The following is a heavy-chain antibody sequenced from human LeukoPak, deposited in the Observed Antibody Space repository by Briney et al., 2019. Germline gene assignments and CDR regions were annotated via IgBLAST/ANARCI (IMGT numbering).Heavy chain of an antibody. CDR1: GFTFSTCA. Sequence: GGSLRLSCAASGFTFSTCAMSWVRQAPGKGLEWVSTISGGGRGTDYADSVKGQFTISRDYSKNTLYLQMNSLRAEDTAVYYCARDMAAAGTLGFDPWGQGTLVTVSS. CDR2: ISGGGRGT. D-gene: IGHD6-13*01. V-gene: IGHV3-23*01. J-gene: IGHJ5*02. CDR3: ARDMAAAGTLGFDP.